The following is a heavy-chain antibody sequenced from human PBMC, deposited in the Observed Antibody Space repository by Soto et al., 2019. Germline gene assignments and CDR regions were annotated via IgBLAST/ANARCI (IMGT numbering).Heavy chain of an antibody. Sequence: PSETLSLTCTVSGGSISSYYWSWIRQPPGKGLERIGYIYYSGSTNYNPSLKSRVTISVDTSKNQFSLKLSSVTAADTAVYYCARGVVVVPAATNWFDPWGQGTLVTVSS. D-gene: IGHD2-2*01. V-gene: IGHV4-59*01. CDR1: GGSISSYY. CDR2: IYYSGST. J-gene: IGHJ5*02. CDR3: ARGVVVVPAATNWFDP.